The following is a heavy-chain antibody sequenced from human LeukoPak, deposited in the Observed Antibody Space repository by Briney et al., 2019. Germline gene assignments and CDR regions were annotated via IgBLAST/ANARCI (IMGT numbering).Heavy chain of an antibody. D-gene: IGHD6-13*01. CDR1: GYTFTGYY. CDR2: INPNSGDT. V-gene: IGHV1-2*02. J-gene: IGHJ3*02. Sequence: GASVKVSCKASGYTFTGYYMHWVRRAPGQGLEWMGWINPNSGDTNYSQKFQGRVSMTRDTSINTAYMELSRLTSDDTAVYYCARGGIYSSSWYGFTDAFDIWGQGTMVTVSS. CDR3: ARGGIYSSSWYGFTDAFDI.